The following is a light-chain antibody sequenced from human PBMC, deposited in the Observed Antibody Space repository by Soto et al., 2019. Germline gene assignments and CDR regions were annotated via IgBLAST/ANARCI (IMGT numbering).Light chain of an antibody. V-gene: IGLV2-14*03. CDR2: DVS. CDR3: SSYTTSNTRQIV. Sequence: QSVLTQPASVSGSPGQSITISCTGTSSDVGGYNYVPWYQHHPGKAPKLMIFDVSNRPSGVSNRFSGSKSGNTASLTISGLQPEDEADYYCSSYTTSNTRQIVFGTGTKVTV. CDR1: SSDVGGYNY. J-gene: IGLJ1*01.